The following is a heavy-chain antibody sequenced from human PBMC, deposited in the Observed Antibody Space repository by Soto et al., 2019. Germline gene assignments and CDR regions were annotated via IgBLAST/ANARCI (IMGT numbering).Heavy chain of an antibody. V-gene: IGHV1-3*01. CDR2: INAGNGNT. D-gene: IGHD2-21*02. CDR1: GYTFTSYA. J-gene: IGHJ4*01. CDR3: ARSIVVVTADDY. Sequence: ASVKVSCKASGYTFTSYAMHWVRQAPGQRLEWMGWINAGNGNTKYSQKFQGRVTITRDTSASTAYMELSSLRSEDTAVYYCARSIVVVTADDYCGQGTSVTVS.